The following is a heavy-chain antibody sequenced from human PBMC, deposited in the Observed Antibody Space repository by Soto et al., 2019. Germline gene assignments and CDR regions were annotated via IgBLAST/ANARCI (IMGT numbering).Heavy chain of an antibody. Sequence: QVQLVQSGAEVKKPGASVKVSCKASGYTFTSYDINWVRQATGQGLEWTGWMNPNSVNTGYAHKFQGIVTMTRNTSRVTAYMALSSLRTEDTAVYYCAKETGYSLRDCMEVWGQGTTVTVSS. D-gene: IGHD6-13*01. J-gene: IGHJ6*02. V-gene: IGHV1-8*01. CDR2: MNPNSVNT. CDR1: GYTFTSYD. CDR3: AKETGYSLRDCMEV.